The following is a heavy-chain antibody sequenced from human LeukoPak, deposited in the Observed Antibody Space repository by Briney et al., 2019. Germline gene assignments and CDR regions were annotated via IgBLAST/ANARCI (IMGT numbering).Heavy chain of an antibody. Sequence: ASVTVSCKASGYTFTGYYMHWVRQAPGQGLEWMGWINPNSGGTNYAQKFQGWVTMTRDTSISTAYMELSRLRSDDTAVYYCARGSGYDSSDFDYWGQGTLVTVSS. CDR3: ARGSGYDSSDFDY. V-gene: IGHV1-2*04. CDR2: INPNSGGT. J-gene: IGHJ4*02. CDR1: GYTFTGYY. D-gene: IGHD3-22*01.